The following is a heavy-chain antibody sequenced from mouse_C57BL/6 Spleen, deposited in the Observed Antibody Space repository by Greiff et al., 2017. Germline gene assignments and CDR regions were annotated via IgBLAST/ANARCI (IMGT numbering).Heavy chain of an antibody. V-gene: IGHV1-53*01. CDR1: GYTFTSYW. CDR2: INPSNGGT. D-gene: IGHD2-5*01. CDR3: ARWGSNCAAWFAY. J-gene: IGHJ3*01. Sequence: VQLQQPGTELVKPGASVKLSCKASGYTFTSYWMHWVKQRPGQGLEWIGNINPSNGGTNYNEKFKSKATLTVDKSSSTAYMQLSSLTSEDSAVYYCARWGSNCAAWFAYWGQGTLVTVSA.